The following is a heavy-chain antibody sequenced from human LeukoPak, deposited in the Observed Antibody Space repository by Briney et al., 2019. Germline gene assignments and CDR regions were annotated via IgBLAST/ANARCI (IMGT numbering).Heavy chain of an antibody. D-gene: IGHD1-26*01. CDR1: GGTFSSYA. V-gene: IGHV1-69*05. J-gene: IGHJ6*03. Sequence: ASVKVSCKASGGTFSSYAISWLRQAPGQGLEWMGGIIPIFGTANYAQKFQGRVTITTDESTSTAYMELSSLRSEDTAVYYCARGAGSPYYYYYMDVWGKGTTVTVSS. CDR2: IIPIFGTA. CDR3: ARGAGSPYYYYYMDV.